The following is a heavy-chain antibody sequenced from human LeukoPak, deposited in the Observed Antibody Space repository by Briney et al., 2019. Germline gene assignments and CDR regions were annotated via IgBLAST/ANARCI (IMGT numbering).Heavy chain of an antibody. V-gene: IGHV3-74*01. Sequence: GGSLRLSCAASKFTFSSYWMHWVRQAPGKGLVWVSRINGDGNSTNYADSVKGRFTISRDNAKNTLYLQMNSLRAEDTAVYYCAREKDDHGDPGPLDAWGQGDLVTVSS. J-gene: IGHJ5*02. CDR1: KFTFSSYW. CDR3: AREKDDHGDPGPLDA. D-gene: IGHD4-17*01. CDR2: INGDGNST.